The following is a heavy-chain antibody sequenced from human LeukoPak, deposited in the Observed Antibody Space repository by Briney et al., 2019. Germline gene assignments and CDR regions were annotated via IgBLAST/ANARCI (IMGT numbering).Heavy chain of an antibody. Sequence: ASVKVSCKASGGTFSSYAISWVRQAPGQGLEWMGGIIPIFGTANYAQKFQGRVTITADESTSTAYMELSSLRSEDTAVYYCAKSRWETYAVRAFDVWGQGTMVTVSS. CDR3: AKSRWETYAVRAFDV. J-gene: IGHJ3*01. D-gene: IGHD1-26*01. CDR2: IIPIFGTA. CDR1: GGTFSSYA. V-gene: IGHV1-69*13.